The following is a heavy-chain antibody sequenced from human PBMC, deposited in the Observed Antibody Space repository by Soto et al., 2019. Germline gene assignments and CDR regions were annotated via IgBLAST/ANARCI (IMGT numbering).Heavy chain of an antibody. J-gene: IGHJ5*02. D-gene: IGHD2-15*01. V-gene: IGHV1-58*01. Sequence: SAKVSCKASGFTFTRSAVQWVLQARGQRLEWIGWIVVGSGNTNYAQKSQERVTITRDMSTSTAYMELSSLRSEDTAVYYCAATPRDSQKSNWFDPWGQGTLVTVSS. CDR1: GFTFTRSA. CDR2: IVVGSGNT. CDR3: AATPRDSQKSNWFDP.